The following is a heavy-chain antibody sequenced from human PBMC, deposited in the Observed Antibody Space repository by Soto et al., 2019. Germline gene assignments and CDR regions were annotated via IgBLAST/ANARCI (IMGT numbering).Heavy chain of an antibody. V-gene: IGHV4-31*11. Sequence: SETLSLTCAVSGGSISSGGYYWSWIRQHPGKGLEWIGYIYYSGSTYYNPSLTSRVTISVDTSKNQFSLKLSSVTAADTAVYYCARDRYGSGTSGMDVWGQGNTV. CDR3: ARDRYGSGTSGMDV. CDR2: IYYSGST. CDR1: GGSISSGGYY. D-gene: IGHD3-10*01. J-gene: IGHJ6*02.